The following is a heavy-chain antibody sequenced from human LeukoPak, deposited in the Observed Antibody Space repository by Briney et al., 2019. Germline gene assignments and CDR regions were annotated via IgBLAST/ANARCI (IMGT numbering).Heavy chain of an antibody. D-gene: IGHD2-2*01. V-gene: IGHV3-21*01. CDR2: ITVISTYM. J-gene: IGHJ4*02. Sequence: PGGSLRLSCTASGFTFSSYSMNWVRQAPGKGLEWVSSITVISTYMYYTDSVKGRFTISRDNAKNSLYLQMNSLRAEDTAVYYCARVKSVPAARDSSLGIDYWGQGTLVTVSS. CDR3: ARVKSVPAARDSSLGIDY. CDR1: GFTFSSYS.